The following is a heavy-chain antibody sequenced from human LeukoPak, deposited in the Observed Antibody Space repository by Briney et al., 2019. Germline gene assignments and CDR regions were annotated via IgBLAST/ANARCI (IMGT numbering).Heavy chain of an antibody. J-gene: IGHJ4*02. CDR2: IYYSGST. CDR1: GGFISSYY. CDR3: ARRDGTY. Sequence: SETLSLTCTVSGGFISSYYWSWIRQPPGKGLEWIGYIYYSGSTNYNPSLKSRVTISVDTSKNQFSLKLSSVTAADTAVYYCARRDGTYWGQGTLVTVSS. V-gene: IGHV4-59*08. D-gene: IGHD1-26*01.